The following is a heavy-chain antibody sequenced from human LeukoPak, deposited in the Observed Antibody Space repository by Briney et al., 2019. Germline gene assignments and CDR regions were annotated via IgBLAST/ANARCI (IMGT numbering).Heavy chain of an antibody. Sequence: ASVKVSCKASGYTFTSYGISWVRQAPGQGPEWMGWISAYNGNTNYAQKLQGRVTMTTDTSTSTAYMELRSLGSDDTAVYYCASGYCSGGSCHNYYYYMDVWGKGTTVTVSS. CDR1: GYTFTSYG. CDR3: ASGYCSGGSCHNYYYYMDV. CDR2: ISAYNGNT. V-gene: IGHV1-18*01. D-gene: IGHD2-15*01. J-gene: IGHJ6*03.